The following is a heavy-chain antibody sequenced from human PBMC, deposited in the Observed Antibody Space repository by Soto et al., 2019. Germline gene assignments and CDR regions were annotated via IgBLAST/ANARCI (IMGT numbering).Heavy chain of an antibody. CDR2: ISFNGIDT. Sequence: VGSLRLSCASSVFTFNSYAMHCVRHSPGQWLEWVAVISFNGIDTYYADSVKGRVTISRDNSRNTVFLQMTSLRTEDTAVFYCARDIERIRGPHQNSVGPGHGGQGTLVTVS. CDR3: ARDIERIRGPHQNSVGPGH. V-gene: IGHV3-30*04. J-gene: IGHJ4*02. CDR1: VFTFNSYA. D-gene: IGHD2-15*01.